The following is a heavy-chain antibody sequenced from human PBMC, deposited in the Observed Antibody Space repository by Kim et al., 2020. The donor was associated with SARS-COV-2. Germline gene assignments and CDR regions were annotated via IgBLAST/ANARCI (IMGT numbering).Heavy chain of an antibody. J-gene: IGHJ6*02. Sequence: ASVKVSCKASGNTFSDFYIHWVRQAPGQGLEWMGWINPKSGDTRYSHKFQGRGTLTRDTSITTAYLEVSRLRFDDAAVYYCARERQDMTRYDGMDVWGQGTTLTVSS. CDR2: INPKSGDT. CDR1: GNTFSDFY. CDR3: ARERQDMTRYDGMDV. V-gene: IGHV1-2*02. D-gene: IGHD2-15*01.